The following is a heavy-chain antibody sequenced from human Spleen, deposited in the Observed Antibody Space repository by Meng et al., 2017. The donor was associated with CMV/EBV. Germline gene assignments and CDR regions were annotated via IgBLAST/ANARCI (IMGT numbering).Heavy chain of an antibody. Sequence: YWIGWVRQMPGKGLEWMGIIYPGDSDTRYSPSFQGQVTISADKSISTAYLQWSSLKASDTAMYYCARHCSGSYTSPDYYYYYGMDVWGQGTTVTVSS. CDR2: IYPGDSDT. CDR3: ARHCSGSYTSPDYYYYYGMDV. J-gene: IGHJ6*02. V-gene: IGHV5-51*01. CDR1: YW. D-gene: IGHD3-10*02.